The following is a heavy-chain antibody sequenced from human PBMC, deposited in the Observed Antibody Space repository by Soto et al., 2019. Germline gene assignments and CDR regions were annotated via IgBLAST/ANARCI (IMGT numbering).Heavy chain of an antibody. Sequence: QVQLVESGGGVVQPGRSLRLSCAASGFTFSSYAMHWVRQAPGKGLEWVAVISYDGSNKYYADSVKGRFTISRDNSKNTLYLKMNSLRAEDTAVYYCARDSFDYWGQGTLVTVSS. CDR2: ISYDGSNK. CDR3: ARDSFDY. V-gene: IGHV3-30-3*01. CDR1: GFTFSSYA. J-gene: IGHJ4*02.